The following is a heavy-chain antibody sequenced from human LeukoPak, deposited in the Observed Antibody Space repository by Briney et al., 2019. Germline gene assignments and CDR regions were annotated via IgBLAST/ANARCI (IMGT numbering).Heavy chain of an antibody. CDR1: GGTFSSYA. CDR3: AREGEEAIQFDP. V-gene: IGHV1-69*13. CDR2: IIPIFGTA. Sequence: SVKVSCKASGGTFSSYAISWVRQAPGQGLEWMGGIIPIFGTANYAQKFQGRVTITADESTSTAYMELSSLRSEDTAVYYCAREGEEAIQFDPWGQGTLVTVSS. D-gene: IGHD2-21*01. J-gene: IGHJ5*02.